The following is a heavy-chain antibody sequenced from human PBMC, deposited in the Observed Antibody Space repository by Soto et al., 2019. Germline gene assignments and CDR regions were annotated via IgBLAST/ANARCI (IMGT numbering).Heavy chain of an antibody. CDR3: ARRSAVAGTNWFDP. D-gene: IGHD6-19*01. J-gene: IGHJ5*02. CDR1: GGTFSSYA. CDR2: IIPIFGTA. V-gene: IGHV1-69*13. Sequence: GASVKVSCKASGGTFSSYAISWVRQAPGQGLEWMGGIIPIFGTANYAQKFQGRVTITADESTSTAYMELSSLRSEDTAVYYCARRSAVAGTNWFDPWGQGTLVTVSS.